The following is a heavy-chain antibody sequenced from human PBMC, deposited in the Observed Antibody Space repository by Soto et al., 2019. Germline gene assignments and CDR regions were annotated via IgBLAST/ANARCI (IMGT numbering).Heavy chain of an antibody. V-gene: IGHV4-34*01. D-gene: IGHD3-22*01. CDR2: INYSGST. CDR1: GESFSNHY. J-gene: IGHJ6*02. Sequence: SETLSLTCAVYGESFSNHYWTWIRQSPGKGLEWVGEINYSGSTRYNWSLGSRVTISVDTSKNQFSLMVTSVTAEDTAVYYCARGVVYRDVGLAYGMDVGGQGTTVTVSS. CDR3: ARGVVYRDVGLAYGMDV.